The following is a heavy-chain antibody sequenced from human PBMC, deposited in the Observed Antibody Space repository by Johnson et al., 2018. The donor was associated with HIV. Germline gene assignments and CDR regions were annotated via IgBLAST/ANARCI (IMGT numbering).Heavy chain of an antibody. CDR3: ARDPNSSNCSGVTCYSAAFDI. Sequence: QVQLVESGGGVVQPGRSLRLSCAASGFTFSTYGMHWVRQAPGKGLEWVTFIRYDGSNKYYADSVKGRFTISRDNSKNTLSLQMNSLRAEDTAVYYCARDPNSSNCSGVTCYSAAFDIWGQGTMVTVSS. CDR2: IRYDGSNK. J-gene: IGHJ3*02. CDR1: GFTFSTYG. V-gene: IGHV3-30*02. D-gene: IGHD2-15*01.